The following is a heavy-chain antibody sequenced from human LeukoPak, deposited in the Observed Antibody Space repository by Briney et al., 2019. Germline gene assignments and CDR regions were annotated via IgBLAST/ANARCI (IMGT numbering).Heavy chain of an antibody. J-gene: IGHJ4*02. CDR3: ARLEFRYYYDSSGYYYVY. D-gene: IGHD3-22*01. CDR1: GGSFSGYY. Sequence: SETLSLTCAVYGGSFSGYYWSWIRQPPGKWLEWIGEINHSGSTNYNPSLKSRVTISVDTSKNQFSLKLSSVTAADTAVYYCARLEFRYYYDSSGYYYVYWGQGTLVTVSS. V-gene: IGHV4-34*01. CDR2: INHSGST.